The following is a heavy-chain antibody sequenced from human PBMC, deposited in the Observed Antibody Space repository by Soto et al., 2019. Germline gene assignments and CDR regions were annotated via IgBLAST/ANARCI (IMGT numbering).Heavy chain of an antibody. CDR3: ARGVLILEWLSPPSAKLTASYYYYGMDV. V-gene: IGHV1-46*01. CDR1: GYTFTSYY. J-gene: IGHJ6*02. Sequence: QVQLVQSGAEVKKPGASVKVSCKASGYTFTSYYMHWVRQAPGQGLEWMGIINPSGGSTSYAQKFQGRVTMTRDTSTSTVYMELSSLRSEDTAVYYCARGVLILEWLSPPSAKLTASYYYYGMDVWGQGTTVTVSS. CDR2: INPSGGST. D-gene: IGHD3-3*01.